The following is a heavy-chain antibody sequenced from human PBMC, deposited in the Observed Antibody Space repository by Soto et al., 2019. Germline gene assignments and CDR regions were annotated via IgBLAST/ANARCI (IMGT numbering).Heavy chain of an antibody. CDR3: ARDQDGAGGTVDY. Sequence: EVQLVESGGGLVQPGGSLRLSCVASGFTLRNYWMHWFRQAPGKGLVWVSRITNDGSTTYYADSVKGRFTISRDNAKNTLYLQVNSLRVEDTAVYYCARDQDGAGGTVDYWGQGTLVTVS. D-gene: IGHD3-16*02. CDR2: ITNDGSTT. V-gene: IGHV3-74*01. J-gene: IGHJ4*02. CDR1: GFTLRNYW.